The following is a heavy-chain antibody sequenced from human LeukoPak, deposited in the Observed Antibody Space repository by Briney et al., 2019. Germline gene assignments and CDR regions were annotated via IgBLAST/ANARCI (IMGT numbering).Heavy chain of an antibody. J-gene: IGHJ4*02. CDR2: IYHSGST. V-gene: IGHV4-38-2*02. CDR3: AREGYYDSSGYLK. Sequence: PSETLSLTCTVSGFFISSGYYWGWIRQPPGKGLEWIGSIYHSGSTYYNPSLKSRVTISVDTSKNQFSLKLSSVTAADTAVYYCAREGYYDSSGYLKWGQGTLVTVSS. D-gene: IGHD3-22*01. CDR1: GFFISSGYY.